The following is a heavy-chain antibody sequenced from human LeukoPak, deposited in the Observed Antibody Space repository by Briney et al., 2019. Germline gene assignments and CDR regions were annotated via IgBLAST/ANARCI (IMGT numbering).Heavy chain of an antibody. CDR2: IYHSGST. D-gene: IGHD3-3*01. CDR1: GYSISSGYY. CDR3: ARTHQRITIFGVAHFDY. V-gene: IGHV4-38-2*01. Sequence: PSETLSLTCAVSGYSISSGYYWGWIRQPPGKGLEWIGSIYHSGSTYYNPSLKSRVTISVDTPKNQFSLKLSSVTAADTAVYYCARTHQRITIFGVAHFDYWGQGTLVTVSS. J-gene: IGHJ4*02.